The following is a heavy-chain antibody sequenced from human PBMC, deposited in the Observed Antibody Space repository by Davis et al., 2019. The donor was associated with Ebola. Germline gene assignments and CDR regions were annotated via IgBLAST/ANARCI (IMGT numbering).Heavy chain of an antibody. CDR2: IYSCGTT. V-gene: IGHV3-53*04. CDR3: ARGYYDSTGNRYFDF. D-gene: IGHD3-22*01. CDR1: GFIVSSNY. Sequence: GESLKTSCAASGFIVSSNYMSWVRQAPGKVLEWVSVIYSCGTTNYAHSVKGRFTISRHNSKNTLYLQINSLRAEDTAVYYCARGYYDSTGNRYFDFWGRGTLVTVSS. J-gene: IGHJ2*01.